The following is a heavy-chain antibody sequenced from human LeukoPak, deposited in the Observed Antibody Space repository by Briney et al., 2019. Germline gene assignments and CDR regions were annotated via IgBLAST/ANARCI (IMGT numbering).Heavy chain of an antibody. CDR2: ISGSDGST. CDR3: AKDLSPGTYDY. D-gene: IGHD1-1*01. Sequence: GGSLRLSCAASGFTFSSYAMSWVRQAPGKGLEWVSGISGSDGSTYYADSVKGRFTISRDNSKNTLYLQMNSLRAEDTAVYYCAKDLSPGTYDYWGQGTLVTVSS. CDR1: GFTFSSYA. J-gene: IGHJ4*02. V-gene: IGHV3-23*01.